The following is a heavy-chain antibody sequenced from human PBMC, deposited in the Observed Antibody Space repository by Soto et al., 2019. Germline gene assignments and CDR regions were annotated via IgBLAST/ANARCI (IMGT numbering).Heavy chain of an antibody. D-gene: IGHD2-8*01. J-gene: IGHJ6*02. CDR2: ISAYNGNT. V-gene: IGHV1-18*01. CDR3: AREKRLMGYYYGMDV. CDR1: GYTFTSYG. Sequence: ASMKVSCKASGYTFTSYGISWVRQAPGQGLEWMGWISAYNGNTNYAQKLQGRVTMTTDTSTSTAYMELRSLRSDDTAVYYCAREKRLMGYYYGMDVWGQGTTVTVSS.